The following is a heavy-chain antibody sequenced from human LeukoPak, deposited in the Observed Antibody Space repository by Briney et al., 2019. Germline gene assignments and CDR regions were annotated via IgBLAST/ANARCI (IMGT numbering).Heavy chain of an antibody. CDR2: ISAHNGNT. J-gene: IGHJ2*01. CDR1: GYTFTTHG. Sequence: ASVKVSCTASGYTFTTHGIAWVRQAPGQGLEWMGWISAHNGNTNYAQSLQGRVTMTTDTSTNTAYMELRSLRSDDTAVYYCARDGCFDLWGRGTLVTVSS. V-gene: IGHV1-18*01. CDR3: ARDGCFDL.